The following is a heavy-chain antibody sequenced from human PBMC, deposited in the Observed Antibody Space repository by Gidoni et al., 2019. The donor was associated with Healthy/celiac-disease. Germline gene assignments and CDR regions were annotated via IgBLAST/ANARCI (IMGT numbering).Heavy chain of an antibody. D-gene: IGHD6-13*01. CDR1: GFTFDDYT. J-gene: IGHJ4*02. Sequence: EVQLVESGGVVVQPGGSLRLSCAVSGFTFDDYTMHWVRQAPGKGLEWVSLISWDGSSANYADSVKGRFTISRDNSKNSLYLQMSSLRTGDTALYYCTKGHGGSSSWYTFEYWGQGTLVTVSS. CDR3: TKGHGGSSSWYTFEY. V-gene: IGHV3-43*01. CDR2: ISWDGSSA.